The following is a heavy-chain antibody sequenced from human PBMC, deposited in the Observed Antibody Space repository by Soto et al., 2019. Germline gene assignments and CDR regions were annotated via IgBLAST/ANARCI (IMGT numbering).Heavy chain of an antibody. CDR2: IKEDGSEK. V-gene: IGHV3-7*01. CDR3: VRDSARIVVVPPVDGDNWLDP. Sequence: QLVESGGGLVQPGGSLRLSCAASGFTFSSYWMSWVRQAPGKGLEWVANIKEDGSEKYYVDSVKGRFTISRDNAKNSLYLQMNSLRAEDTAVYYCVRDSARIVVVPPVDGDNWLDPWGQGTLVTVSS. J-gene: IGHJ5*02. CDR1: GFTFSSYW. D-gene: IGHD2-2*01.